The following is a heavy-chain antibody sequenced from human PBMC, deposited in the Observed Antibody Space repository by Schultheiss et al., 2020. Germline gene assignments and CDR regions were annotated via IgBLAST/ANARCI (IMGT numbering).Heavy chain of an antibody. CDR1: GFTFSSYA. Sequence: GGSLRLSCAASGFTFSSYAMHWVRQAPGKGLEGLAVISYDGGNKFYADSVKGRFTISRDNAKNSLYLQMNSLRAEDTAVYYCARTNRDGYNGFDYWGQGTLVTVAS. CDR3: ARTNRDGYNGFDY. D-gene: IGHD5-24*01. CDR2: ISYDGGNK. J-gene: IGHJ4*02. V-gene: IGHV3-30*04.